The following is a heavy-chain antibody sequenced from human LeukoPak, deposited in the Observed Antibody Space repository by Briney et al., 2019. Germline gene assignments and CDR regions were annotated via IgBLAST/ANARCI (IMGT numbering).Heavy chain of an antibody. Sequence: GASVKVSCKASGYTFTSYGIIWVRQAPGQGLEWMGWISAYNGNTNYAQKLQGRVTMTTDTSTSTAYMELRSLRSDDTAVYYCARKKYCSSTSCPVGEDWFDPWGQGTLVTVSS. V-gene: IGHV1-18*01. CDR1: GYTFTSYG. CDR3: ARKKYCSSTSCPVGEDWFDP. CDR2: ISAYNGNT. J-gene: IGHJ5*02. D-gene: IGHD2-2*01.